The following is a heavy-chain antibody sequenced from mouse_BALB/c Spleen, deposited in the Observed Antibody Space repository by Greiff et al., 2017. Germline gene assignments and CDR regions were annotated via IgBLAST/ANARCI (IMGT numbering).Heavy chain of an antibody. CDR1: GYTFTDYE. J-gene: IGHJ4*01. Sequence: VQLQQSGAELVRPGASVTLSCKASGYTFTDYEMHWVKQTPVHGLEWIGAIDPETGGTAYIQKFKGKATLTADKSSSTAYMELRSLTSEDSAVYYCTTVGNYDAMDYWGQGTSVTVSS. CDR2: IDPETGGT. V-gene: IGHV1-15*01. D-gene: IGHD2-1*01. CDR3: TTVGNYDAMDY.